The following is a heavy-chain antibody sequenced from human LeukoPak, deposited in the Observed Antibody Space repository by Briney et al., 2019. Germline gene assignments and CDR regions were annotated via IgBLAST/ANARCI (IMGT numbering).Heavy chain of an antibody. Sequence: XCKASGYTFTGYYMHWVRQAPGQGLEWMGWINPNSGGTNYAQKFQGRVTMTRDTSISTAYMELSRLRSDDTAVYYCARVISGSYWTVFDYWGQGTLVTVSS. V-gene: IGHV1-2*02. CDR1: GYTFTGYY. J-gene: IGHJ4*02. D-gene: IGHD1-26*01. CDR3: ARVISGSYWTVFDY. CDR2: INPNSGGT.